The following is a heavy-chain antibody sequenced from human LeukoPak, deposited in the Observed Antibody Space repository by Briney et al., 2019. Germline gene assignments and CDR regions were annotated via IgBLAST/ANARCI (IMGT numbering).Heavy chain of an antibody. J-gene: IGHJ4*02. V-gene: IGHV1-46*01. Sequence: ASVKVSCKASGYTFTSYYMHWVRQAPGQGLEWMGIINPSGGSTSYAQKFQGRVTMTRDTSTSTVYMELSNLRSEDTAVYYCARDIKPVTYYDYVWGSPIDYWGQGTLVTVSS. CDR2: INPSGGST. D-gene: IGHD3-16*01. CDR1: GYTFTSYY. CDR3: ARDIKPVTYYDYVWGSPIDY.